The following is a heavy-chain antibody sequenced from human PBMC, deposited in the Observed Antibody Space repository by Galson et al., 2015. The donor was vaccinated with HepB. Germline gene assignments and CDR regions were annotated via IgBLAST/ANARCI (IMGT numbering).Heavy chain of an antibody. CDR2: IKQDGSKI. CDR3: ARDLWEADY. J-gene: IGHJ4*02. V-gene: IGHV3-7*03. CDR1: GFTFSSYW. Sequence: SLRLSCAASGFTFSSYWMSWVRQAPGKGLEWVANIKQDGSKINYVDSVKGRFTISRDNAKNSPYLQMNSLRVEDTAVYYCARDLWEADYWGQGTLVTVSS. D-gene: IGHD1-26*01.